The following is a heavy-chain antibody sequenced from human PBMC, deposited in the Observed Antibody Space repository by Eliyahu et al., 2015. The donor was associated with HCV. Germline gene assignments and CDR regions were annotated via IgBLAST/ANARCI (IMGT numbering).Heavy chain of an antibody. CDR3: AKDPHPWAATLWYHFDY. CDR1: GFTFXXXG. J-gene: IGHJ4*02. CDR2: IRYDGSNK. Sequence: QVQLVESGGGVVQGGGSLRLSCAASGFTFXXXGMHWVRQAPGKGLEWVAFIRYDGSNKYYADSVKGRFTISRDNSKNTLYLQMNSLRAEDTAVYYCAKDPHPWAATLWYHFDYWGQGTLVTVFS. D-gene: IGHD2-15*01. V-gene: IGHV3-30*02.